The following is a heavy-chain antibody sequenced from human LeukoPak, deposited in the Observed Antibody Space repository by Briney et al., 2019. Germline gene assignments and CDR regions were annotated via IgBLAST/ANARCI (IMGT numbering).Heavy chain of an antibody. Sequence: GESLKISCKVSGYSLTSYWIGWVRQMPGKGLEWMGIIYPGDSDTKYSPSFQGQVTISADKSISTAYLQWSSLKPADTAIYYCARFYGDYGDYWGQGTLVTVSS. D-gene: IGHD4-17*01. CDR2: IYPGDSDT. V-gene: IGHV5-51*01. CDR1: GYSLTSYW. J-gene: IGHJ4*02. CDR3: ARFYGDYGDY.